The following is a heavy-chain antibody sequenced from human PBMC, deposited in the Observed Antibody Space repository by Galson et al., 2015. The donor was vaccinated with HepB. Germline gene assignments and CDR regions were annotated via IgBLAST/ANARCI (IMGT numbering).Heavy chain of an antibody. CDR3: VRDLGIAMATLTLDY. V-gene: IGHV3-48*02. CDR1: GFSFSTYG. J-gene: IGHJ4*02. D-gene: IGHD5-24*01. Sequence: SLRLSCAASGFSFSTYGMNWVRQAPGTGLEWVSYVSTDSQTINYADSVKGRFIISRDNAKNSLYLHMHSLRDEDTAVYYCVRDLGIAMATLTLDYWGQGTLVTVSS. CDR2: VSTDSQTI.